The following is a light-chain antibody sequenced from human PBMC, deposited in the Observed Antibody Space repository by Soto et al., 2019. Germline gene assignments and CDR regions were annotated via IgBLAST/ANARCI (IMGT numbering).Light chain of an antibody. CDR3: MQSRPSPLT. Sequence: DIVMTQYPLSLPVTPGEPASISCSSSQSLLQSNGYNYLDWYLQKPGQSRQLLIYFGSYRASGVPDRFSGSGSETDFTLKIMSVEGEDVEVSYCMQSRPSPLTFGQGTNVYI. J-gene: IGKJ1*01. CDR1: QSLLQSNGYNY. CDR2: FGS. V-gene: IGKV2-28*01.